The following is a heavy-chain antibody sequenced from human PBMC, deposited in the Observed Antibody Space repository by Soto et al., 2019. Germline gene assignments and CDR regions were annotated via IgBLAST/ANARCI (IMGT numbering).Heavy chain of an antibody. CDR2: IKQDGSEK. J-gene: IGHJ4*02. D-gene: IGHD3-10*01. CDR1: GFTFSSYW. V-gene: IGHV3-7*01. Sequence: GGSLRLSCAASGFTFSSYWMSWVRQAPGKGLEWVANIKQDGSEKYYADSVKGRFTISRDNAKNSLYLQMNSLRAEDTAVYYCARASEWFGDLIGYWGQGTLVTVSS. CDR3: ARASEWFGDLIGY.